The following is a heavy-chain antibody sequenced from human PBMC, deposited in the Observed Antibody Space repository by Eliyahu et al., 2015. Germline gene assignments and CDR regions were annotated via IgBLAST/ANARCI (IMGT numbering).Heavy chain of an antibody. D-gene: IGHD6-13*01. CDR2: IYIDETSA. CDR1: GFTFRSYW. Sequence: EVQLVESGGGLVQPGGSLRLSCAASGFTFRSYWMHWVRQAPGKGLVWVSHIYIDETSATYADSVKGRFTISRQNAKNTLFLEMDSLRAEDTAVYYCARGSTASGRLDYWGQGILVTVSS. J-gene: IGHJ4*02. CDR3: ARGSTASGRLDY. V-gene: IGHV3-74*03.